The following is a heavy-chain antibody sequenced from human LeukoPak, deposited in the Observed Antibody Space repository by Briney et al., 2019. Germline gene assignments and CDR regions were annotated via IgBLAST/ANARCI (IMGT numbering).Heavy chain of an antibody. Sequence: GGSLRLSCAPSGFTFSSYALSWVRQGPGKGLEWVSHIGGSGDNTYYADSVKGRFTISRDNSKNTLYLQMNSLRAEDTAVFYCAKVATKGNYYDSSGYSLDYWGQGTLVTVSS. V-gene: IGHV3-23*01. CDR3: AKVATKGNYYDSSGYSLDY. CDR2: IGGSGDNT. D-gene: IGHD3-22*01. J-gene: IGHJ4*02. CDR1: GFTFSSYA.